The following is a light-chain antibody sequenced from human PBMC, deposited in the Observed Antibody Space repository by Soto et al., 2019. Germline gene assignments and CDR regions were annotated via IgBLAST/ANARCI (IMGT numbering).Light chain of an antibody. V-gene: IGLV4-69*01. Sequence: QPVLTQSPSASASLGASVKLTCTVSSGYSSYAIAWHQQQPEKGPRFLMKVNSDGSHKKGDGIPDRFSGSSSGAERYLTISSLQSEDEADYYCQTWGTGIRVFGGGTKLTVL. CDR2: VNSDGSH. J-gene: IGLJ3*02. CDR3: QTWGTGIRV. CDR1: SGYSSYA.